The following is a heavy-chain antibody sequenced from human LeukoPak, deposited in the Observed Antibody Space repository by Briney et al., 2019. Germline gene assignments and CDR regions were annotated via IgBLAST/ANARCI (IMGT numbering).Heavy chain of an antibody. CDR1: GFTFSSYA. V-gene: IGHV3-30-3*01. J-gene: IGHJ4*02. D-gene: IGHD3-22*01. Sequence: GGSLRLSCAASGFTFSSYATHWVRQAPGKGLEWVAVISYDGSNKYYADSVKGRFTISRDNSKNTLYLQMNSLRAEDTAVYYCARVPAGFHYDSSGTWGQGTLVTVSS. CDR3: ARVPAGFHYDSSGT. CDR2: ISYDGSNK.